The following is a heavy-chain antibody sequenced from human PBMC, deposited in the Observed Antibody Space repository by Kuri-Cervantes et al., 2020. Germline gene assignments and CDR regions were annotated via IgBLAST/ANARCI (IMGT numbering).Heavy chain of an antibody. V-gene: IGHV3-9*01. J-gene: IGHJ4*02. CDR1: GFTFDDYA. CDR2: ISCNSGSI. CDR3: ARGGYAPAVCDY. Sequence: SLKISCAASGFTFDDYAMHWVRQAPGKSLEWVSGISCNSGSIGYADSVKGRFTISRDNAKNSLYLQMNSLRAEDTAVYYCARGGYAPAVCDYWGQGTLVTVSS. D-gene: IGHD3-16*01.